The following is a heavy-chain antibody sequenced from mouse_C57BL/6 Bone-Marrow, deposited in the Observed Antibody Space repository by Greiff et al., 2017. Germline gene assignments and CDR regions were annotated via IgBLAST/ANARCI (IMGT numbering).Heavy chain of an antibody. CDR2: IHPNSGST. D-gene: IGHD1-1*01. Sequence: QVQLQQPGAELVKPGASVKLSCKASGYTFTSYWMHWVKQRPGQGLEWIGMIHPNSGSTNYNEKFKSKATLTVDKSSSTAYMQLSSLTSEDSAVYYCASSGDFTHFDYWGQGTTLTVSS. CDR3: ASSGDFTHFDY. J-gene: IGHJ2*01. CDR1: GYTFTSYW. V-gene: IGHV1-64*01.